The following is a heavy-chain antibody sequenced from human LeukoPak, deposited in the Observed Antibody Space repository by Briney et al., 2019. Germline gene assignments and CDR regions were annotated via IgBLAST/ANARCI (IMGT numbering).Heavy chain of an antibody. Sequence: GGSLRLSCAASGFTFSSYAMSWVRQAPGKGLEWVSSISSSSSSYIYYADSVKGRFTISRDNAKNSLYLQMNSLRAEDTAVYYCARNYYGDYGPTDYWGQGTLVTVSS. V-gene: IGHV3-21*01. CDR1: GFTFSSYA. CDR3: ARNYYGDYGPTDY. D-gene: IGHD4-17*01. CDR2: ISSSSSSYI. J-gene: IGHJ4*02.